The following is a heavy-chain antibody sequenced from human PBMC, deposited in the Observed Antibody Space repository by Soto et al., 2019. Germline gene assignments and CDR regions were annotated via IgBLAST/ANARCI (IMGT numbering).Heavy chain of an antibody. CDR3: ARREFGGDAFDI. Sequence: PGESLKISCQGSGNSFTRSWIGWVRQMPGKGLEGMGIIYPGDSDTRYSPSFQGLVTISADKSMSTAYLQWSSLQASDTAIYYCARREFGGDAFDIWGPGTMVTVSS. CDR2: IYPGDSDT. V-gene: IGHV5-51*01. CDR1: GNSFTRSW. D-gene: IGHD2-15*01. J-gene: IGHJ3*02.